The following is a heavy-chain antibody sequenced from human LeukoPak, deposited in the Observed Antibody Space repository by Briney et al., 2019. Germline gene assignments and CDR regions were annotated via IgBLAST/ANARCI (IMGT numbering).Heavy chain of an antibody. D-gene: IGHD1-26*01. J-gene: IGHJ2*01. CDR3: ASGGVVGPSTYWFYDL. V-gene: IGHV3-7*01. Sequence: GESLRLSCEASGFVFSRNWMTWVRQAPGKGLEWVANIRQDGREIYYVDSVKGRFTISRDNAKSSMYLKMNSLRAEDTAVYYCASGGVVGPSTYWFYDLWGRGTRVTVSS. CDR2: IRQDGREI. CDR1: GFVFSRNW.